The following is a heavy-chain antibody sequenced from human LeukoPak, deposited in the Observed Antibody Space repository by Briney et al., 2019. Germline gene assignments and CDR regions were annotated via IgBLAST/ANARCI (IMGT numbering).Heavy chain of an antibody. CDR3: ASYVKEVAVAGYLFDY. V-gene: IGHV3-53*05. D-gene: IGHD6-19*01. J-gene: IGHJ4*02. CDR2: IYSGGST. CDR1: GFTVSSNY. Sequence: GGSLRLSCAASGFTVSSNYMSWVRQAPGKGLEWVSVIYSGGSTYYADSVKGRFTISRDNSKNTLYLQMNSLRAEDTAVYYCASYVKEVAVAGYLFDYWGQGTLVTVSS.